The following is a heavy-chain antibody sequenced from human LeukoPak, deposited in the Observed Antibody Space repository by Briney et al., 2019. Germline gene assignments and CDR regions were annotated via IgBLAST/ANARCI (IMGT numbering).Heavy chain of an antibody. V-gene: IGHV1-8*01. CDR1: GYTFTSYD. Sequence: ASVKVSCKASGYTFTSYDINWVRQATGQGLEWMGWMNPNSGNTGYAQKFQGRDTMTRNTSISTAYMELSSLRSEDTAVYYCARGGSLTGVYYYYYYGMDVWGQGTTVTVSS. D-gene: IGHD7-27*01. J-gene: IGHJ6*02. CDR2: MNPNSGNT. CDR3: ARGGSLTGVYYYYYYGMDV.